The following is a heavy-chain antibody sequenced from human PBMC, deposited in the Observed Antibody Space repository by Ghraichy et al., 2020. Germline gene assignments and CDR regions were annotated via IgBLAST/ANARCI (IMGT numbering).Heavy chain of an antibody. J-gene: IGHJ6*02. CDR3: ARDRRYCGNNCYLYYYYGMDL. D-gene: IGHD2-21*01. CDR2: LYSEGSG. CDR1: GVSVSSNQ. V-gene: IGHV3-53*01. Sequence: GGSLRLSCAASGVSVSSNQMAWVRQAPGKGLEWVSILYSEGSGFYADTVRGRFTISSDESKNTLYLQMNSLRTEDTAVYYCARDRRYCGNNCYLYYYYGMDLWGRGTTVTVSS.